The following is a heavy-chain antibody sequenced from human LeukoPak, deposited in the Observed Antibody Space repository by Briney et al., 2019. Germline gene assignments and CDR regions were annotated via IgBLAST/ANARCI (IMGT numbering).Heavy chain of an antibody. J-gene: IGHJ4*02. D-gene: IGHD3-22*01. Sequence: PSDTLSLTCNVPGGSVTSHYWNWIRRPPGKGLEWIGYLYHTGITKYNPSLKSRVSMSVDTSKNQFFLKVNSVTAADTAVYHCVRSVDYFDNTGPHMMFDYWGQGSLVTVSS. CDR1: GGSVTSHY. V-gene: IGHV4-59*02. CDR3: VRSVDYFDNTGPHMMFDY. CDR2: LYHTGIT.